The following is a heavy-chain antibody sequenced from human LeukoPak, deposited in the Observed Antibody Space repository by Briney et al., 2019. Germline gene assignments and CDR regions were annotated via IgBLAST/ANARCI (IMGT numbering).Heavy chain of an antibody. D-gene: IGHD1-14*01. Sequence: PSETLSLTCTVSGGSISSYYWSWIRQPPGKGLEWIGYIYYSGSTNYNPSLKSRVTISVDTSKNQFSLKLSSVTAADTAVYYCARELPPSGLQNPGPVDYWGQGTLVTVSS. V-gene: IGHV4-59*01. CDR3: ARELPPSGLQNPGPVDY. J-gene: IGHJ4*02. CDR1: GGSISSYY. CDR2: IYYSGST.